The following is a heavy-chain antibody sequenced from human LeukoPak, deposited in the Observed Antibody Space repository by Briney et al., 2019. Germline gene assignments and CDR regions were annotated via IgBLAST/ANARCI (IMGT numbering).Heavy chain of an antibody. CDR3: TNRAGLPTNKPWCFDH. D-gene: IGHD2-15*01. CDR2: INQDGSEV. J-gene: IGHJ4*02. CDR1: GFTFNNYW. V-gene: IGHV3-7*01. Sequence: VGSLRLSCEASGFTFNNYWMTWVRQAPGRGPEWVANINQDGSEVSYVDSVKGRFTISRDNARNSLYLQMSSLRGEDTAVYYCTNRAGLPTNKPWCFDHWGQGTLVTVSS.